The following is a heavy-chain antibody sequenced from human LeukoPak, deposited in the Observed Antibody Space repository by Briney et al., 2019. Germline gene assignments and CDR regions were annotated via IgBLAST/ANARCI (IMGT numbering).Heavy chain of an antibody. V-gene: IGHV4-39*01. D-gene: IGHD3-16*01. CDR3: ARQMYYDYVLDY. CDR1: GGSISSSSYY. Sequence: SETLSLTCTVSGGSISSSSYYWGWIRQPPGKGLEWIGSVYYSGSTYYNPSLKSRVTISVDTSKNQFSLKLSSVTAADTAVYYCARQMYYDYVLDYWGQGTLVTVSS. J-gene: IGHJ4*02. CDR2: VYYSGST.